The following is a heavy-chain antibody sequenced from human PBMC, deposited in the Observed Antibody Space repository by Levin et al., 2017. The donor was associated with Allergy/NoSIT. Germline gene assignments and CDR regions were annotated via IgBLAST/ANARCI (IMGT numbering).Heavy chain of an antibody. CDR2: INHSGST. D-gene: IGHD5-18*01. CDR3: ARFRGYSYGSRVGVRNYFDY. Sequence: SETLSLTCAVYGGSFSGYYWSWIRQPPGKGLEWIGEINHSGSTNYNPSLKSRVTISVDTSKNQFSLKLSSVTAADTAVYYCARFRGYSYGSRVGVRNYFDYWGQGTLVTVSS. CDR1: GGSFSGYY. J-gene: IGHJ4*02. V-gene: IGHV4-34*01.